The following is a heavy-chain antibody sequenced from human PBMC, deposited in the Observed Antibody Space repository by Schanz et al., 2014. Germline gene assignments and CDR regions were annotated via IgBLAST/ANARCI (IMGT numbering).Heavy chain of an antibody. CDR2: ISDRGDGA. CDR1: GFTFSNYD. Sequence: EVQVVESGGGLVQPGGSLRLSCAASGFTFSNYDMHWVRQAIGKGLEWVSGISDRGDGANYGDSVRGRFTISRDNSRNTVYLQMNNVGVDDTATYYCVKTDAGWRFDYWGQGTLVIVSS. V-gene: IGHV3-23*04. D-gene: IGHD6-19*01. CDR3: VKTDAGWRFDY. J-gene: IGHJ4*02.